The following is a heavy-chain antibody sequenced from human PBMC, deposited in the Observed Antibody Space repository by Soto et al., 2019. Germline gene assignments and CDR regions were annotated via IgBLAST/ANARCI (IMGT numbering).Heavy chain of an antibody. CDR2: IYYSGST. V-gene: IGHV4-59*01. J-gene: IGHJ4*02. Sequence: PSETLSLTCTVSGGSISSYYWSWIRQPPGKGLEWIGYIYYSGSTNYNPSLKSRVTISVDTSKNQFSLKLSSVTAADTAVYYCARGFVYYDFWSGYYGNGYFDYWGQGTMVTVSS. CDR1: GGSISSYY. CDR3: ARGFVYYDFWSGYYGNGYFDY. D-gene: IGHD3-3*01.